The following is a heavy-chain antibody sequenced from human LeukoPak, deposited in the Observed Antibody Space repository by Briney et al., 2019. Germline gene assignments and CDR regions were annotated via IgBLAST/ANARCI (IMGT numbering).Heavy chain of an antibody. CDR1: GFTFSSYA. Sequence: PGGSLRLSCAASGFTFSSYAMTWVRQAPGKGLEWISAVSYDITRTFYADSVKGRFAISRDNSRNTLFLQMNSLRADDTAEYYCARPGCGGNCYYRMDVWGKGTTVTVSS. D-gene: IGHD2-21*01. V-gene: IGHV3-23*01. CDR3: ARPGCGGNCYYRMDV. CDR2: VSYDITRT. J-gene: IGHJ6*04.